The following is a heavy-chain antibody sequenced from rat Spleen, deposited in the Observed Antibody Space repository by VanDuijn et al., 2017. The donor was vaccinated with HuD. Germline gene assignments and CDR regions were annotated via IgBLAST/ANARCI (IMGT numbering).Heavy chain of an antibody. D-gene: IGHD1-4*01. CDR3: ATAGTRVSRFAY. Sequence: EVQLAESGGGLVQPGRSLKLSCAVSGFTFSNYGMHWIRQAPTKGLEWVASISVSGGSSHYRDSVKGRFTLSRDNAKSTLYLQMDGLRSEDTATYYCATAGTRVSRFAYWGQGTLVTVSS. CDR2: ISVSGGSS. J-gene: IGHJ3*01. CDR1: GFTFSNYG. V-gene: IGHV5-19*01.